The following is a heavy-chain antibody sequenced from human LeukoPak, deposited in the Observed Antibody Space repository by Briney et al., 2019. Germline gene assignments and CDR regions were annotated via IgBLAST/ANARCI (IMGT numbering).Heavy chain of an antibody. J-gene: IGHJ4*02. D-gene: IGHD3/OR15-3a*01. CDR1: GLTFSDNW. V-gene: IGHV3-7*04. Sequence: GGSLRLSCAASGLTFSDNWVTWVRQAPGKGLEWVANINQDGSETYYVDSVKGRFTISRDNAKKLLFLQMTSLRAEDTAVYYCARHMFFKYDYWGQGALGTGSS. CDR3: ARHMFFKYDY. CDR2: INQDGSET.